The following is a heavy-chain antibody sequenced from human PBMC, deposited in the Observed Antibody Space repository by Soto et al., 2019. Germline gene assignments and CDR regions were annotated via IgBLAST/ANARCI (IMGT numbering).Heavy chain of an antibody. J-gene: IGHJ4*02. Sequence: EVQLVESGGGLVQPGGSLRLSCAASGFTFSSYWMSWVRQAPGMGLEWLAIIKKDGSETHYVDAVKGRFTISRDNAKNSLFLQMNSLRTDDTAVYYCARGAGWKSDYWGQGTLVTVSS. CDR1: GFTFSSYW. V-gene: IGHV3-7*03. CDR2: IKKDGSET. CDR3: ARGAGWKSDY. D-gene: IGHD1-1*01.